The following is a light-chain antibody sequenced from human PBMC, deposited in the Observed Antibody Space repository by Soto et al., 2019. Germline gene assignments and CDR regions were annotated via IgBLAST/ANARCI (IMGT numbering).Light chain of an antibody. Sequence: QSVLTQPASVSGSPGQTITISCTGTSSDVGGYNYVSWYQHNPGKAPKLLTCEVSNPPSGVSDRFSGSKSDNMASLTISGLQAEDEATYYCNSYRSSNNLEGVFGGGTKVTVL. CDR2: EVS. V-gene: IGLV2-14*01. CDR1: SSDVGGYNY. CDR3: NSYRSSNNLEGV. J-gene: IGLJ3*02.